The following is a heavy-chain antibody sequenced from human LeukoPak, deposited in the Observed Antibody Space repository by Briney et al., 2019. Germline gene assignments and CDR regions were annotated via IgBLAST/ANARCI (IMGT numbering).Heavy chain of an antibody. V-gene: IGHV4-59*01. CDR2: IYYSGST. CDR1: GGSISSYY. D-gene: IGHD3-10*01. J-gene: IGHJ5*02. CDR3: ARGTRITMVRGVMKWFDP. Sequence: PSETLSLTCTLSGGSISSYYWSWIRQPPGKGLEWIGYIYYSGSTNYNPSLKSRVTISVDTSKNQFSLKLSSVTAADTAVYYCARGTRITMVRGVMKWFDPWGQGTLVTVSS.